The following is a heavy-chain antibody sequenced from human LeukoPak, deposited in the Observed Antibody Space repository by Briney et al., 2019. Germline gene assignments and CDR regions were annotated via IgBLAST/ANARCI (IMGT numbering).Heavy chain of an antibody. CDR1: GYSFTNHW. CDR2: LYPGGDSDA. CDR3: ATSTGSAYFHY. J-gene: IGHJ4*02. D-gene: IGHD3-3*01. Sequence: GESLKISCKGSGYSFTNHWIAWVRQMPGKGLEFMGMLYPGGDSDASYGPSFQGQVTISADKSITTAYLQWSSLKASDTATYYCATSTGSAYFHYWGQGTLVTVSS. V-gene: IGHV5-51*01.